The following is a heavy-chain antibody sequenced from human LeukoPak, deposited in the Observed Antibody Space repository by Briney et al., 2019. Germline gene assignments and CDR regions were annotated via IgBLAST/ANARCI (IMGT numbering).Heavy chain of an antibody. CDR1: GGSVSSRSYY. D-gene: IGHD4-17*01. J-gene: IGHJ4*02. V-gene: IGHV4-61*01. CDR3: ARVKPDYGDFKVDY. Sequence: SETLSLTCTVSGGSVSSRSYYWGWIRQPPGKGLEWIGYIHYSGSTNYNPSLKSRVTISLDTSKNQFSLKLSSVIAADTAVYYCARVKPDYGDFKVDYWGQGTLVTVS. CDR2: IHYSGST.